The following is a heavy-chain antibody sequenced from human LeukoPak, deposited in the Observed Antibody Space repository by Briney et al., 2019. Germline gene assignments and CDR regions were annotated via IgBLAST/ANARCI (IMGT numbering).Heavy chain of an antibody. Sequence: SETLSLTCTVSGGSISSSSYYWGWIRQPPGKGLEWIGSIYYSGSTYYNPSLKSRVTIPVDTSKNQFSLKLSSVTAADTAVYYCARRGSIAAREYYFDYWGQGTLVTVSS. CDR3: ARRGSIAAREYYFDY. CDR2: IYYSGST. V-gene: IGHV4-39*01. D-gene: IGHD6-6*01. CDR1: GGSISSSSYY. J-gene: IGHJ4*02.